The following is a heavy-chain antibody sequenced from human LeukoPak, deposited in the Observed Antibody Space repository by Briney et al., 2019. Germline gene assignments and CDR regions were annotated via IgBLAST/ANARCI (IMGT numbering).Heavy chain of an antibody. J-gene: IGHJ6*02. CDR1: GGSISSGDYY. CDR3: ARDPLGYCSGGSCYGHYYYGMDV. Sequence: SQTLSLTCTVSGGSISSGDYYWSWIRQPPGKGLEWIGYIYYSGSTYYNPSLKSRVTISVDTSKNQFSLKLSSVTAADTAVYYCARDPLGYCSGGSCYGHYYYGMDVWGQGTTVTVSS. V-gene: IGHV4-30-4*01. D-gene: IGHD2-15*01. CDR2: IYYSGST.